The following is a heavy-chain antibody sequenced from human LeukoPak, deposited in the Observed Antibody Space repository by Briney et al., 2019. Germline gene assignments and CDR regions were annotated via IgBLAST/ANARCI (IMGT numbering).Heavy chain of an antibody. CDR2: IYYSGST. V-gene: IGHV4-39*07. D-gene: IGHD6-19*01. CDR3: AKDSRSSGWYNWFDP. J-gene: IGHJ5*02. CDR1: GGSISSSSYY. Sequence: SETLSLTCTVSGGSISSSSYYWGWIRQTPGKGLEWIGSIYYSGSTFYSPSLKSRVTISVDTSKNQFSLKLSSVTAADTAIYYCAKDSRSSGWYNWFDPWGQGTLVTVSS.